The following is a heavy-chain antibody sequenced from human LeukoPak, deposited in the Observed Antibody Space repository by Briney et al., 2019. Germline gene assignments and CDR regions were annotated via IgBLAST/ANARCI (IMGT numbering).Heavy chain of an antibody. Sequence: ASVKVSCKASDYTFTSYGISWVRQAPGQGLEWMGWISAYNGNTNYAQKLQGRVTMTTDTSTSTAYMELRSLRSDDTAVYYCARAPYCYGSGSSPFDYWGQGTLVTVSS. D-gene: IGHD3-10*01. J-gene: IGHJ4*02. V-gene: IGHV1-18*01. CDR1: DYTFTSYG. CDR2: ISAYNGNT. CDR3: ARAPYCYGSGSSPFDY.